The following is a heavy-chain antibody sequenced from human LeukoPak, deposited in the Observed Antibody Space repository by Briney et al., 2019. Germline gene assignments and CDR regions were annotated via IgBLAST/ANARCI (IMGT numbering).Heavy chain of an antibody. CDR1: GDSVSSNSAA. J-gene: IGHJ6*03. CDR3: ARDGAVAPHYYYYYMDV. D-gene: IGHD6-19*01. CDR2: TYYRSKWYN. V-gene: IGHV6-1*01. Sequence: SQTLSLTCAISGDSVSSNSAAWNWIRQSPSRGLEWLGRTYYRSKWYNDYAVSVKSRITINPDTSKNQFSLQLNSVTPEDTAVYYCARDGAVAPHYYYYYMDVWGKGTTVTVSS.